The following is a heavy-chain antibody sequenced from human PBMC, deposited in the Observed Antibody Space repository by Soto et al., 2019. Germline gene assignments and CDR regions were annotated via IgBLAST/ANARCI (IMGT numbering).Heavy chain of an antibody. CDR3: AIQAGLDV. CDR2: ITSSGSDM. Sequence: EVQLVESGGGLVKPGGSLRLSCAASGLPFSSHTMNWVRQAPGMGLEWVSSITSSGSDMYYADSVKGRFTISRDNAKNSLYLQMNSRRAEDTAVYYCAIQAGLDVWGQGTTVTVSS. V-gene: IGHV3-21*02. D-gene: IGHD1-1*01. J-gene: IGHJ6*02. CDR1: GLPFSSHT.